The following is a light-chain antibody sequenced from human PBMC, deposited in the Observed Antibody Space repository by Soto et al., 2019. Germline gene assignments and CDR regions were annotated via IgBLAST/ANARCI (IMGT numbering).Light chain of an antibody. J-gene: IGKJ5*01. CDR2: GAS. Sequence: EIVLTQSPGTLSLSPGERATLSCRASQSVSSSYLAWYQQKPGQAPRLLIYGASSRATGIPDRFSGSGSGTDFTLTISRLEPEDFATYYCQQYSKWPITFGQGTRLEIK. CDR1: QSVSSSY. CDR3: QQYSKWPIT. V-gene: IGKV3-20*01.